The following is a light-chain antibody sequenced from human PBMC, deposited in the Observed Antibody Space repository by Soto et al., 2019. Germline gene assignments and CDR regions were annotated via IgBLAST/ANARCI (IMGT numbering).Light chain of an antibody. CDR3: SSYAGSNNLV. V-gene: IGLV2-8*01. Sequence: QSVLTQPPSASGSPGQSVTVSCTGTSSDVGGYNYVSWYQQHPGEAPKLTIYEVNKRPSGVPDRFSGSKSGNTASLTVSGLQAEDEADYYCSSYAGSNNLVFGGGTKLTVL. J-gene: IGLJ2*01. CDR2: EVN. CDR1: SSDVGGYNY.